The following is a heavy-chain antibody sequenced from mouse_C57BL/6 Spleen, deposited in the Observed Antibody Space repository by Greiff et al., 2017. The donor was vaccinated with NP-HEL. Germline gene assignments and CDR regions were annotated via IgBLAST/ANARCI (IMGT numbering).Heavy chain of an antibody. CDR3: ARSGTTVVATEAY. Sequence: VMLVESGAELAKPGASVKLSCKASGYTFTSYWMHWVKQRPGQGLEWIGYINPSSGYTKYNQKFKDKATLTADKSSSTAYMQLSSLTYEDSAVYYCARSGTTVVATEAYWGQGTLVIVSA. V-gene: IGHV1-7*01. D-gene: IGHD1-1*01. J-gene: IGHJ3*01. CDR2: INPSSGYT. CDR1: GYTFTSYW.